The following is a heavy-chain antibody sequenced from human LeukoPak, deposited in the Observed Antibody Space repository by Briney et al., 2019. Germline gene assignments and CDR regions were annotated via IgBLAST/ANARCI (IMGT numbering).Heavy chain of an antibody. CDR2: ISSSGSTI. V-gene: IGHV3-48*04. Sequence: QPGGSLRLSCIASGLVFSNYGMSWVRQAPGKGLEWVSYISSSGSTIYYADSVKGRFTISRDNAKNSLYLQMNSLRAEDTAVYYCAKDEAPFCSGTSCYRGMDVWGQGTTVTVSS. D-gene: IGHD2-2*02. CDR3: AKDEAPFCSGTSCYRGMDV. J-gene: IGHJ6*02. CDR1: GLVFSNYG.